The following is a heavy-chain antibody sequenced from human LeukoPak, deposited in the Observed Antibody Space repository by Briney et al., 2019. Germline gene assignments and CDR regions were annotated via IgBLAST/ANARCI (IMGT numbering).Heavy chain of an antibody. D-gene: IGHD3-10*01. J-gene: IGHJ4*02. V-gene: IGHV4-30-4*08. CDR1: GGSISSADYY. Sequence: SETLSLTCTVSGGSISSADYYWSWIRQPPGKGLEWIGYIYYSGSTNYSPSLKSRVTISVDTSKNQFSLKLSSVTAADTAVYYCARHYSDSGANPLDYWGQGTLVTVSS. CDR2: IYYSGST. CDR3: ARHYSDSGANPLDY.